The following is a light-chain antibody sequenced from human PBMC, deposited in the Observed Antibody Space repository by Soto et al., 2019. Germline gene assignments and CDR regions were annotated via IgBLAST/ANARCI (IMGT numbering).Light chain of an antibody. J-gene: IGKJ4*01. CDR2: AAS. V-gene: IGKV1-9*01. Sequence: DIQLTQSPSFLSASVGDRVTITRRASQGISSYLAWYQQKPGKAPKLLISAASTLQSGVPSRFSGSGSGTEFTLTVSSLQPEDFATYYCQQLNSYPLTFGGGTKVEIK. CDR1: QGISSY. CDR3: QQLNSYPLT.